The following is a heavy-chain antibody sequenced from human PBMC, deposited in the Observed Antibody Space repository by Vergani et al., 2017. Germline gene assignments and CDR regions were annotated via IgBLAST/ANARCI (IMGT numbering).Heavy chain of an antibody. Sequence: QVQLAESGGGRVQPGRSLRLSCAASGFSFSSHAIHWVRQAPGKGLEWVAVISNDGSKKYYADSVKGRFPISRDNSKNTLDLQMNSLRTQDTAVYYCAKAGSGTSGSRQYNFYMDVWGKGTTVTVS. V-gene: IGHV3-30*18. CDR1: GFSFSSHA. D-gene: IGHD3-10*01. J-gene: IGHJ6*03. CDR2: ISNDGSKK. CDR3: AKAGSGTSGSRQYNFYMDV.